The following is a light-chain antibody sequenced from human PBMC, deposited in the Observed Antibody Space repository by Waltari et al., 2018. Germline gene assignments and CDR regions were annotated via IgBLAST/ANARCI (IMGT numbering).Light chain of an antibody. Sequence: QSALTRPASASGSPGQSTTMSSTRTNRQVVGYMSVYCYLQPPGKAPNLRIYDVSNRPFVVSNRFSGSKSGNKASLTISGLQAEDEADYYCSSYTTSSTLVFVGATKLTVL. J-gene: IGLJ2*01. CDR1: NRQVVGYMS. CDR2: DVS. CDR3: SSYTTSSTLV. V-gene: IGLV2-14*03.